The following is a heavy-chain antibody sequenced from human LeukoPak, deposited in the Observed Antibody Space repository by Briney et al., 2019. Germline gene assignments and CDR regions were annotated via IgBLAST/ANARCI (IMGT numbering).Heavy chain of an antibody. V-gene: IGHV1-24*01. J-gene: IGHJ5*02. CDR1: GYTLTELS. D-gene: IGHD5-18*01. CDR2: FDPEDGET. CDR3: ARDGYSYGYVWFDP. Sequence: ASVKVSCKVSGYTLTELSMHWVRQAPGKGLEWMGGFDPEDGETIYAQKFQGRVTMTEDTSTDTAYMELSSLRSEDTAVYYCARDGYSYGYVWFDPWGQGTLVTVSS.